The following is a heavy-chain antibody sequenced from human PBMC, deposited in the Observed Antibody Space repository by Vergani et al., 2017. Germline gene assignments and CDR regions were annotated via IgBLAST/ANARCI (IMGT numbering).Heavy chain of an antibody. J-gene: IGHJ4*02. CDR3: VKDTGIQLWQYFES. V-gene: IGHV3-9*01. CDR1: GFVFDEYA. CDR2: ISCNRAKI. Sequence: EVQLVTSGGGLVQPGGSLRLSCAASGFVFDEYALHWVRQSPGKGLEWVSGISCNRAKIAYAVSVKGRFTISRDTAKTSLYLQMNNLRPEDTAFYYCVKDTGIQLWQYFESWGQGILVTVSS. D-gene: IGHD3-16*01.